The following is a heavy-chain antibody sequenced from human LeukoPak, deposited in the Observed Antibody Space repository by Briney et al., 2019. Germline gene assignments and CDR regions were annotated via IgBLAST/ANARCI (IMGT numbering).Heavy chain of an antibody. Sequence: GGSLRLSCTVSGFTFGDHAMSWVRQAPGKGLEWVGFIRSKTYGGTTEYAASVKGRFIVSRDDSTSIAYLQMNSLKTEDTAVYYCTRGPIQLWLYHGMDVWGQGTTVTVSS. CDR2: IRSKTYGGTT. D-gene: IGHD5-18*01. V-gene: IGHV3-49*04. CDR3: TRGPIQLWLYHGMDV. CDR1: GFTFGDHA. J-gene: IGHJ6*02.